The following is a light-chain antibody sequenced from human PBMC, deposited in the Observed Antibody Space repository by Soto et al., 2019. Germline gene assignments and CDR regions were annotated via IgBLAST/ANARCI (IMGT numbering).Light chain of an antibody. V-gene: IGLV2-8*01. CDR1: SSDVGSYKY. J-gene: IGLJ2*01. CDR2: EVS. CDR3: SSYAGSNKLV. Sequence: QSALTQPPSASGSPGQSVTISCTGTSSDVGSYKYVSWYQQHPGKAPKLMIYEVSQRPSGVPDRFSGSKSGNTASLTVSGLQAEDEADYYCSSYAGSNKLVFGGGTKLTVL.